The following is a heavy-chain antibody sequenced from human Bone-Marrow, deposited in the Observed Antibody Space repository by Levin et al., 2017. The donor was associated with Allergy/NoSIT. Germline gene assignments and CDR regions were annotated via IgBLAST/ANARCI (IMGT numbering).Heavy chain of an antibody. CDR2: IWYDGSNK. V-gene: IGHV3-33*01. Sequence: GGSLRLSCAASGFTFSSYGMHWVRQAPGKGLEWVAVIWYDGSNKYYADSVKGRFTISRDNSKNTLYLQMNSLRAEDTAVYYCARGLTPPIGVVVPAAVFDYWGQGTLVTVSS. D-gene: IGHD2-2*01. J-gene: IGHJ4*02. CDR1: GFTFSSYG. CDR3: ARGLTPPIGVVVPAAVFDY.